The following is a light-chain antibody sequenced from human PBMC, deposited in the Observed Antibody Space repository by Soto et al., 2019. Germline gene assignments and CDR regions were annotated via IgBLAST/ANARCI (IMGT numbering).Light chain of an antibody. V-gene: IGLV1-44*01. CDR3: AAWDDSLNGYV. Sequence: VLSQPPSAPGTPGQRVTISCSGSSSNIGSNTVSWYQQFPGTAPKLLIYFNIQRPSGVPDRFSGSKSGTSASLAISGLQSEDEADYYRAAWDDSLNGYVFGTGTKVTVL. J-gene: IGLJ1*01. CDR1: SSNIGSNT. CDR2: FNI.